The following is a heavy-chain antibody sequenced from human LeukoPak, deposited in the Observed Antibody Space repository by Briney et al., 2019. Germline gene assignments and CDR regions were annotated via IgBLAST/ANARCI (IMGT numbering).Heavy chain of an antibody. D-gene: IGHD2-15*01. J-gene: IGHJ6*03. CDR3: ARDELGIGGGSSQSGYYMDV. V-gene: IGHV3-21*01. CDR2: ISSRSNYI. CDR1: GFTFNTYS. Sequence: GGSLRLSCAASGFTFNTYSMNWVRQAPGKGLGWVASISSRSNYINYAESVKGRFTISRDNAQNSLYLQVNSLRAEDTAVFYCARDELGIGGGSSQSGYYMDVWGKGTTVIVSS.